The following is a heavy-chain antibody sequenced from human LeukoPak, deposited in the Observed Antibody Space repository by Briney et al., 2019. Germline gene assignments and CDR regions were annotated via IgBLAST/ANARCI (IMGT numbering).Heavy chain of an antibody. CDR2: ISGSGGSP. D-gene: IGHD6-19*01. CDR1: RVTFSSYA. J-gene: IGHJ4*02. CDR3: AKLLYNRGWSAHDS. Sequence: GGSLRLSCAASRVTFSSYAMRWVRQAPGKGLEWVSVISGSGGSPFYADSVKGRFTISRDNSKNTLYLQMNSLRAEDKAIYYCAKLLYNRGWSAHDSWGQGTLVTVSS. V-gene: IGHV3-23*01.